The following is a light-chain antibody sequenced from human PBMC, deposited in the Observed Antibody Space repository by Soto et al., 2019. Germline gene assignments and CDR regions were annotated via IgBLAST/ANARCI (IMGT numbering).Light chain of an antibody. CDR1: QSVSSY. CDR3: QQRYNGLT. J-gene: IGKJ4*01. V-gene: IGKV3-11*01. CDR2: DTS. Sequence: EIVLTQSPATLSLSPGERATRSCRASQSVSSYLLWYQQKPGQAPRLLIYDTSNRATGIPARFSGSGSGTDFTLTISSLEPEDFAVYYCQQRYNGLTFGGRTKVDIK.